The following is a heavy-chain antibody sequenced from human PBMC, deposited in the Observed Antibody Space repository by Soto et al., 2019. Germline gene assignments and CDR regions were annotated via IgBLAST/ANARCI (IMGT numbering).Heavy chain of an antibody. CDR3: ARVGDSYHYFDY. D-gene: IGHD2-2*02. J-gene: IGHJ4*02. Sequence: ASVKVSCKASGGTFSSYAISWVRQAPGQGLEWMGGIIPIFGTANYAQKFQGRVTITADESTSTAYMELSSLRSEDTAVYYCARVGDSYHYFDYWGQGTLVTVSS. V-gene: IGHV1-69*13. CDR2: IIPIFGTA. CDR1: GGTFSSYA.